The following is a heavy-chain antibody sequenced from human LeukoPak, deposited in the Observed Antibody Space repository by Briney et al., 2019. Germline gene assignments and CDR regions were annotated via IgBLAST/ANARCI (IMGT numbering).Heavy chain of an antibody. CDR1: GFTFDKAW. V-gene: IGHV3-21*01. D-gene: IGHD1-26*01. CDR2: ISSSSSYI. Sequence: GGSLRLSCAASGFTFDKAWMTWVRQAPGKGLEWVSSISSSSSYIYYADSVKGRFTISRDNAKNSLYLQMNSLRAEDTAVYYCANQIGATVYWGQGTLVTVSS. CDR3: ANQIGATVY. J-gene: IGHJ4*02.